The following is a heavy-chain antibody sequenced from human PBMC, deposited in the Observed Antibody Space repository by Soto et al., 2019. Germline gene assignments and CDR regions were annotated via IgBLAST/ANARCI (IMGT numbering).Heavy chain of an antibody. CDR1: GFTFSSYA. CDR3: AKFHLPWELQPPELKVPDY. J-gene: IGHJ4*02. CDR2: ISGSGGST. V-gene: IGHV3-23*01. D-gene: IGHD1-26*01. Sequence: EVQLLESGGGLVQPGGSLRLSCAASGFTFSSYAMSWVRQAPGRGLEWVSAISGSGGSTYYADSVKGRFTISRDNSKNTLYLQMNSLRAEDTAVYYCAKFHLPWELQPPELKVPDYWGQGTLVTVSS.